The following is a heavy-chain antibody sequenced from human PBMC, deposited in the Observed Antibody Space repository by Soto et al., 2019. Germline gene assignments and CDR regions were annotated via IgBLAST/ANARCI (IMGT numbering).Heavy chain of an antibody. V-gene: IGHV1-69*12. J-gene: IGHJ5*02. CDR3: AREGAYCGGDCYYWFYP. Sequence: QVQLVQSGAEVKKPGSSVKVSCKASGGTFSSYAISWVRQAPGQGLEWMGGIIPIFGTANYAQKFQGRVTITADESTSTAYMELSSLRSEDTAVYYCAREGAYCGGDCYYWFYPWGQGTLVTVS. CDR2: IIPIFGTA. CDR1: GGTFSSYA. D-gene: IGHD2-21*02.